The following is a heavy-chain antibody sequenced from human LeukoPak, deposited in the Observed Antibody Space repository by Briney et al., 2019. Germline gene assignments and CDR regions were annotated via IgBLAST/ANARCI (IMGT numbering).Heavy chain of an antibody. CDR3: ARGQVYCTNGVCYNPFGY. CDR2: ISSSSSYI. Sequence: GGSLRLSCAASGFTFSSYSMNWVRQAPGKGLEWVSSISSSSSYIYYADSVKGRFTISRDNAKNSLYLQMNSLRAEDTAVYYCARGQVYCTNGVCYNPFGYWGQGTLVTVSS. CDR1: GFTFSSYS. D-gene: IGHD2-8*01. J-gene: IGHJ4*02. V-gene: IGHV3-21*01.